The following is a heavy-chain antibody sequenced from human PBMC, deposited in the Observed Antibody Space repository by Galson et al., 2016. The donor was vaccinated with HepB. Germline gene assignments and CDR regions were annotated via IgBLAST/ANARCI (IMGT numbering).Heavy chain of an antibody. Sequence: SLRLSCAASDSSFSRYAMHWVRQSPGKGLEWVAVITFDGSNKYYADSMKGRFSISRDNSKSTPYLEMNSLRTEDAAVYYCASNTYSYDKTGTHYVNFFHYWGQGTRVTVSS. CDR1: DSSFSRYA. V-gene: IGHV3-30-3*01. CDR2: ITFDGSNK. CDR3: ASNTYSYDKTGTHYVNFFHY. D-gene: IGHD1-7*01. J-gene: IGHJ4*02.